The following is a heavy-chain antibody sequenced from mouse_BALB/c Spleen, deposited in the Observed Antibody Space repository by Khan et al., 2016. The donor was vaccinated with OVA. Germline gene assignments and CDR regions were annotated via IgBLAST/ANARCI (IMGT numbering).Heavy chain of an antibody. V-gene: IGHV1S136*01. Sequence: MQLKESGPELVKPGASVKMSCKASGYTFTNYIIHWVKQKPGQGLEWIGYINPHNDGTKYNEKFKGKATLTSDKSSNTAYMELSGLTSEDSAVYYCARDYGSSFWFAYWGQGTLVTVSA. J-gene: IGHJ3*01. D-gene: IGHD1-1*01. CDR2: INPHNDGT. CDR1: GYTFTNYI. CDR3: ARDYGSSFWFAY.